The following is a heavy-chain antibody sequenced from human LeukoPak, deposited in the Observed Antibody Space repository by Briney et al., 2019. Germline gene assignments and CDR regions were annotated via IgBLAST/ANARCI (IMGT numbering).Heavy chain of an antibody. D-gene: IGHD3-22*01. J-gene: IGHJ4*02. CDR1: GFTFGDYA. Sequence: GGSLRLSCTGSGFTFGDYALTWVRQAPGKGLEWVGFIRSKAYGGTTEYAASVKGRFTISRDDYKSIAFLQMNSLKTEDTAVYYCIVDSSGYNYYFDHWGQGTLVTVSS. CDR3: IVDSSGYNYYFDH. V-gene: IGHV3-49*04. CDR2: IRSKAYGGTT.